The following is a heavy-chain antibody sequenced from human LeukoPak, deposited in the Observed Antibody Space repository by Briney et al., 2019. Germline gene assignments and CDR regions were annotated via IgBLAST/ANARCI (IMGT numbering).Heavy chain of an antibody. CDR3: ARGQGGSGSHWFDP. D-gene: IGHD3-10*01. CDR2: IYYSGST. Sequence: SETLSLTCTVSGGSISSGGYYWSWIRQHPGKGLEWIGYIYYSGSTYYNPSLKSRVTISVDTSKNQFSLKLSSVTAADTAVYYCARGQGGSGSHWFDPWGQGTLVTVSS. V-gene: IGHV4-31*03. J-gene: IGHJ5*02. CDR1: GGSISSGGYY.